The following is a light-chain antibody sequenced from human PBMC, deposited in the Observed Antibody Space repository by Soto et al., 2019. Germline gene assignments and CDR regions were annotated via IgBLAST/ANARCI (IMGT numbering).Light chain of an antibody. J-gene: IGLJ2*01. V-gene: IGLV2-14*01. CDR2: DVS. CDR3: SSYISSSTVV. CDR1: SSDVGGYNY. Sequence: QSALTQPASASGSPGQSITISCTGTSSDVGGYNYVSWYQQHPGKAPKLMIYDVSNRPSGVSNRFSGSKSGNTASLTISGLQSEDEADYYCSSYISSSTVVFGGGTKLTVL.